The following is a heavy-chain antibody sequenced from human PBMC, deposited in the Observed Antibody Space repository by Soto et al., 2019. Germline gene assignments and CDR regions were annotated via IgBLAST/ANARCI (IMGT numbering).Heavy chain of an antibody. Sequence: GGSLRLSCAASGFTFSSYSMNWVRQAPGKGLEWVSYISSSSSTIYYADSVKGRFTISRDNAKNSLYLQMNSLRAEDTALYYCAKSQSPMVRGVIEAFDYWGQGTLVTVSS. V-gene: IGHV3-48*01. CDR1: GFTFSSYS. CDR3: AKSQSPMVRGVIEAFDY. D-gene: IGHD3-10*01. J-gene: IGHJ4*02. CDR2: ISSSSSTI.